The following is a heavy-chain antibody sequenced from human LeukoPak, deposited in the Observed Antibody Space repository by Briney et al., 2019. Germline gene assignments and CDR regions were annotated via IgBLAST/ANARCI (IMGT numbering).Heavy chain of an antibody. CDR3: AREGKMATNFDY. J-gene: IGHJ4*02. CDR2: IKQDGSEK. V-gene: IGHV3-7*01. D-gene: IGHD5-24*01. Sequence: GGSLRLSCAASGFTFSSHWMSWVRQAPGKGLEWVANIKQDGSEKYYVDSVKGRFTISRDNAKNSLYLQMNSLRAEDTAVYYCAREGKMATNFDYWGQGTLVTVSS. CDR1: GFTFSSHW.